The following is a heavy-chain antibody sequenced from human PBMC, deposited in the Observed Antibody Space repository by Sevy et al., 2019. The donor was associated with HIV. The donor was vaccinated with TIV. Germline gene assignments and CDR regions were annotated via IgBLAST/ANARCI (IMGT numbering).Heavy chain of an antibody. Sequence: GGSLRLSCAASGFTFSNAWMIWVRQTAGKGLEWVGRIRGMTDGRTTDYAAPVKGRFTISTDDSKDTLYLQMDMLKTEDTGVYYCTTVGMIRRADLDYWGRGPLVTVSS. CDR2: IRGMTDGRTT. CDR1: GFTFSNAW. D-gene: IGHD3-10*01. V-gene: IGHV3-15*01. CDR3: TTVGMIRRADLDY. J-gene: IGHJ4*02.